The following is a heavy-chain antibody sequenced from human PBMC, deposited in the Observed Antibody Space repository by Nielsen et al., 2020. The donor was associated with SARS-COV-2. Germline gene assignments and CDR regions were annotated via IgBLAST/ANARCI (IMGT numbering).Heavy chain of an antibody. J-gene: IGHJ6*02. CDR3: ARERVVTPYYYYYGMDV. V-gene: IGHV3-11*05. CDR1: GFTFSDYY. CDR2: ISSSSSYT. Sequence: GESLKISCAASGFTFSDYYMSWIRQAPGKGLEWVSYISSSSSYTNYADSVKGRFTISRGNAKNSLYLQMNSLRAEDTAVYYCARERVVTPYYYYYGMDVWGQGTTVTVSS. D-gene: IGHD4-23*01.